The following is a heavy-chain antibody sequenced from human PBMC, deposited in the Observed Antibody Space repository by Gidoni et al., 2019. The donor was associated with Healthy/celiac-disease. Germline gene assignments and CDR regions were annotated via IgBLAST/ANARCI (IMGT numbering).Heavy chain of an antibody. CDR2: ISRNSGSR. CDR1: GVTFDDYA. Sequence: EVQRVEYGGGLVEPGRYLRVSCAASGVTFDDYAMHGGRQAPGQGLEWVSGISRNSGSRGYTDSVKGRFTIARDNAKSSLYLQMISLRAEDAAVYYCAEKGSGWSCSGFLDYWGQGTLVTVSS. V-gene: IGHV3-9*01. D-gene: IGHD3-10*01. J-gene: IGHJ4*02. CDR3: AEKGSGWSCSGFLDY.